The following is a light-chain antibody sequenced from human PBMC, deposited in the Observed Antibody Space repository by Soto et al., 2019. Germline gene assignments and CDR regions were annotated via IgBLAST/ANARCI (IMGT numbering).Light chain of an antibody. CDR3: RSYKSGSTLYV. V-gene: IGLV2-14*01. J-gene: IGLJ1*01. CDR1: SSYVGSYNY. CDR2: ASS. Sequence: QSALTHPASLSVSPLESIIISCTCSSSYVGSYNYVSWYQQHPGKAPRLMIYASSNRPSGVSHRFSGSRSGNTASLTISGIQAEDEADYFCRSYKSGSTLYVLRSGTXV.